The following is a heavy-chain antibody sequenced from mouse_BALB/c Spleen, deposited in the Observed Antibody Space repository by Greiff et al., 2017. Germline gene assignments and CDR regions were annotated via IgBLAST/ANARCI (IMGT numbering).Heavy chain of an antibody. D-gene: IGHD1-1*01. CDR2: IDPYNGGT. CDR3: ARSPITTVVEGAMDY. Sequence: VQPQQSGPELVKPGASVKVSCKASGYAFTSYNMYWVKQSHGKSLEWIGYIDPYNGGTSYNQKFKGKATLTVDKSSSTAYMHLNSLTSEDSAVYYCARSPITTVVEGAMDYWGQGTSVTVSS. CDR1: GYAFTSYN. V-gene: IGHV1S135*01. J-gene: IGHJ4*01.